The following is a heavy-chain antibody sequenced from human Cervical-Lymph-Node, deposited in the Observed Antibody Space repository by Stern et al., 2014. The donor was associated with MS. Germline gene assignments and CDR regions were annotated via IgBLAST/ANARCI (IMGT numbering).Heavy chain of an antibody. J-gene: IGHJ4*02. V-gene: IGHV1-69*01. CDR2: IIPSFGTA. Sequence: EHLVESGAEVKKPGSSVKVSCKASGGTFSSYAISWVRQAPGQGLEWMGGIIPSFGTANYAQKFQGRVTITADESTSTAYMELSSLRSEDTAVYYCARSYGAVAGTGSDYWGQGTLVTVSS. CDR3: ARSYGAVAGTGSDY. CDR1: GGTFSSYA. D-gene: IGHD6-19*01.